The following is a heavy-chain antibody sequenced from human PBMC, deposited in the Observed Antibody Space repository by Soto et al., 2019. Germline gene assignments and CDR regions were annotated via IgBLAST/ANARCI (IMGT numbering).Heavy chain of an antibody. CDR3: AKAMNGWLFDW. CDR1: GFTFSSYA. J-gene: IGHJ4*02. V-gene: IGHV3-30*18. Sequence: QVQLVESGGGVVQPGRSLRLSCAASGFTFSSYAMHWVRQAPGKGLEWVAVISYDGSNKYYADSVKGRFTISRDNSKNTLYLQMNSLRAEDTAVYYCAKAMNGWLFDWWGQGTLVTVSS. CDR2: ISYDGSNK. D-gene: IGHD6-19*01.